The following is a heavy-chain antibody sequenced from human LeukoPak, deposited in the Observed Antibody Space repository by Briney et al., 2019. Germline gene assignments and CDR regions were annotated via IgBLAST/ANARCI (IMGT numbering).Heavy chain of an antibody. Sequence: TASETLSLTCTASGGSISSSIYYWGWIRQPPGEGLEWIGSISYSGSTYYNPSLKSRVAISVDTSKNQFSLKLSSVTAADTAVYYCARHLYSGSWYSGYWGQGSLVTVSS. D-gene: IGHD1-26*01. CDR2: ISYSGST. J-gene: IGHJ4*02. CDR1: GGSISSSIYY. CDR3: ARHLYSGSWYSGY. V-gene: IGHV4-39*01.